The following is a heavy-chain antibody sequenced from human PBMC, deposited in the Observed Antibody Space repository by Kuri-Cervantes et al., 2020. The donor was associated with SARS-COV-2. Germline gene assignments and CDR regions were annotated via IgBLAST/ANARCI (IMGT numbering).Heavy chain of an antibody. J-gene: IGHJ4*02. CDR2: INHSGST. CDR3: ARTRVYFDY. V-gene: IGHV4-34*01. CDR1: GGSFSGYY. Sequence: GSLRLSCAVYGGSFSGYYWSWIRQPPGKGLEWIGEINHSGSTNYNPSLKSRVTISVDTSKDQFSLKLSSVTAADTAVYYCARTRVYFDYWGQGTLVTVSS.